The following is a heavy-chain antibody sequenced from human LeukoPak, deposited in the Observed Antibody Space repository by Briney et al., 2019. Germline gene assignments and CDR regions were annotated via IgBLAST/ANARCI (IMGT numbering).Heavy chain of an antibody. CDR3: ARDRREYCSGGSCRFYGMDV. D-gene: IGHD2-15*01. J-gene: IGHJ6*02. V-gene: IGHV4-59*01. Sequence: PSETLSLTCTVSGGSISSYYWSWIRQPPGKGLEWIGYIYYSGSTNYNPSLKSRVTISVDTSKNQFSLKLSSVTAADTAVYYCARDRREYCSGGSCRFYGMDVWGQGTTVTVSS. CDR1: GGSISSYY. CDR2: IYYSGST.